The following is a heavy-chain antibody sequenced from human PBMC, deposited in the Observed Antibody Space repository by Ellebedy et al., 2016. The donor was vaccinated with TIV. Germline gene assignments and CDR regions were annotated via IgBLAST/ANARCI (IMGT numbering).Heavy chain of an antibody. CDR1: GYSFSSYW. CDR3: ARHIYRFAGMDV. CDR2: IHPADSDT. D-gene: IGHD3-3*01. V-gene: IGHV5-51*01. J-gene: IGHJ6*02. Sequence: PGGSLRLSCKGSGYSFSSYWIGWVRQMPGKGLEWMGIIHPADSDTRYSPSFQGQVTISADKSISTAYLQWSSLKASDTAMYYCARHIYRFAGMDVWGQGTTVTVSS.